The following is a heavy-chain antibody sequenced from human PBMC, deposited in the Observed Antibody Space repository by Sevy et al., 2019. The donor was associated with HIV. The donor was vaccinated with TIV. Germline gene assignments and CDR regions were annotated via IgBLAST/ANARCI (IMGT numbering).Heavy chain of an antibody. CDR3: VREGLGGFSYSLDF. CDR1: GFTFSSYE. J-gene: IGHJ4*02. Sequence: GGSLRLSCAASGFTFSSYEMNWVRQAPGKGLEWVSYISNSGTTISYSDSVRGRFSISRDNARNSLYLQMNSLRAEDSAVFYCVREGLGGFSYSLDFWGQGTLVTVSS. CDR2: ISNSGTTI. V-gene: IGHV3-48*03. D-gene: IGHD5-18*01.